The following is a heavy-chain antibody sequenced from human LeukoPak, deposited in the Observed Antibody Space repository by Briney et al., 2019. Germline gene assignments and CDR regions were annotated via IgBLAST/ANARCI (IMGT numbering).Heavy chain of an antibody. Sequence: GGSLRLSCAASGFTFSSFQMNWGRQAPGKGLEWVSYISSSGDTVYYADSVKGRFAISRDNAKNSLYLQMNSLRAEDTAVYHCARSFDVWGQGTMVIVSS. V-gene: IGHV3-48*03. CDR2: ISSSGDTV. J-gene: IGHJ3*01. CDR1: GFTFSSFQ. CDR3: ARSFDV.